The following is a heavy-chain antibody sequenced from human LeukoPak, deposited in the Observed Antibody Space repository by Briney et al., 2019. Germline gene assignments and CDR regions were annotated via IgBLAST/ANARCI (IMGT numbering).Heavy chain of an antibody. D-gene: IGHD4-17*01. CDR3: ATDLATVTYYYYYGMDV. Sequence: ASVKVSCKVSGYTLTELSMHWVRQAPGKGLEWMGGFDPEDGETIYAQKLQGRVTMTEDTSTDTAYMELSSLRSEDTAVYYCATDLATVTYYYYYGMDVWGQGTTVTVSS. J-gene: IGHJ6*02. CDR1: GYTLTELS. V-gene: IGHV1-24*01. CDR2: FDPEDGET.